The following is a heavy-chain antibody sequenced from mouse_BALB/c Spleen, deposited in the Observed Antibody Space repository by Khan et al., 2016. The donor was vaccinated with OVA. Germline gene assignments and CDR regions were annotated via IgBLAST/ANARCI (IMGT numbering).Heavy chain of an antibody. CDR3: ARSYDYDVGGSTY. D-gene: IGHD2-4*01. V-gene: IGHV2-9*02. CDR2: IWTGGIT. J-gene: IGHJ3*01. Sequence: QVQLKESGPGLVAPSQSLSITCTVSGFSLSNYGVHWVRQPPGKGLEWLGVIWTGGITNYNSALMSRLSISKDNSKSQVFLIMNRLQTDDTAIYXDARSYDYDVGGSTYWGQGTLVTVSA. CDR1: GFSLSNYG.